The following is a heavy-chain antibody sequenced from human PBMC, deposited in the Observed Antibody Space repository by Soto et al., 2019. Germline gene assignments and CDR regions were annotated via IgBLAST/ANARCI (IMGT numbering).Heavy chain of an antibody. J-gene: IGHJ6*02. D-gene: IGHD2-15*01. Sequence: LSLPCSVSGYSVTSSDYYWAWIRQPPGKGLEWIGSMFYSGLTYYNPSLKSRVTLSVDTSKNQFSVRLNSVTAADTAVYYCAPLSVSLSGPYGIHVWGQGTTVTVSS. CDR3: APLSVSLSGPYGIHV. CDR2: MFYSGLT. CDR1: GYSVTSSDYY. V-gene: IGHV4-39*01.